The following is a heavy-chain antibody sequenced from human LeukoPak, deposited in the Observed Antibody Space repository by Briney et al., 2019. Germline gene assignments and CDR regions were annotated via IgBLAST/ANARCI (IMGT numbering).Heavy chain of an antibody. D-gene: IGHD6-19*01. Sequence: PSGSLSLTCTVSGDSVSSTGYYWGWISQPPGKGLEWIGTMYYGGSTYYNPSLKSRVTMSEDTSRNQFSLRLSSVNAADTAVYYCANAGARYSHSSGLYAFDVWGQGTMVTVSS. CDR2: MYYGGST. CDR3: ANAGARYSHSSGLYAFDV. CDR1: GDSVSSTGYY. J-gene: IGHJ3*01. V-gene: IGHV4-39*01.